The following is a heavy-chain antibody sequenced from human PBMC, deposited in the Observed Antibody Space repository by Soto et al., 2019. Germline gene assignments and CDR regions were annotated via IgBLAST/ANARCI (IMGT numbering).Heavy chain of an antibody. D-gene: IGHD3-9*01. J-gene: IGHJ4*02. CDR1: GYTFPRYA. Sequence: QVQLVQSGAEVKKPGASVKVSCKTSGYTFPRYALHWVRQAPGQRLEWMGWINPANGNTTYSQKSQCRVTFTRDTSASTAYMELSSLISEDTAVYYCARRGALTSYFFGYYFDYWGQGTLVTVSS. CDR3: ARRGALTSYFFGYYFDY. V-gene: IGHV1-3*01. CDR2: INPANGNT.